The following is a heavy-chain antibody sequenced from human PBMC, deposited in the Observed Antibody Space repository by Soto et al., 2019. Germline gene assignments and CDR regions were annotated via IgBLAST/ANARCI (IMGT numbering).Heavy chain of an antibody. D-gene: IGHD4-17*01. J-gene: IGHJ4*02. CDR2: ISYDGSNK. CDR3: AKDGPLYGDSLDY. CDR1: GFTFSSYG. Sequence: QVQLVESGGGVVQPGRSLRLSCAASGFTFSSYGMHWVRKAPGKGLEWVAVISYDGSNKYYADSVKGRFTISRDNSKNTLYLQMNSLRAEDTAVYYCAKDGPLYGDSLDYWGQGTLVTVSS. V-gene: IGHV3-30*18.